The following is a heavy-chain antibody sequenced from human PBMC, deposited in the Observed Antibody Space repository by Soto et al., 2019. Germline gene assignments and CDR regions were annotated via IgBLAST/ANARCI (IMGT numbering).Heavy chain of an antibody. Sequence: QVQLQESGPGLLKPSETLSLTCTVSGDSVSSAGYDWNWIRQAPGKGLERLGFISNTGAANHNPPLTSRVTISVDTSNNLSHLTVMSVTAADTAMYFCARGPLYYDESSGRYYRGPFDSWGQGSLVTVSP. CDR1: GDSVSSAGYD. V-gene: IGHV4-61*08. J-gene: IGHJ4*02. CDR2: ISNTGAA. CDR3: ARGPLYYDESSGRYYRGPFDS. D-gene: IGHD3-16*01.